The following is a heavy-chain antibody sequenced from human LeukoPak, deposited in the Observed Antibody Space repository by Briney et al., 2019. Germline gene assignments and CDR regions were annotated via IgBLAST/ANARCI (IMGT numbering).Heavy chain of an antibody. D-gene: IGHD6-19*01. V-gene: IGHV4-4*09. CDR2: INNIWST. CDR1: GDSINTSY. CDR3: ARLVEYTTGWYRSYHFDS. J-gene: IGHJ4*02. Sequence: SETLSLTCRVSGDSINTSYWSWIRQPPGQALEWIGYINNIWSTNYNPSLKSRVTISVDTSEKQFSLQLTSVTAADTALYYCARLVEYTTGWYRSYHFDSWGQGTLVTVSS.